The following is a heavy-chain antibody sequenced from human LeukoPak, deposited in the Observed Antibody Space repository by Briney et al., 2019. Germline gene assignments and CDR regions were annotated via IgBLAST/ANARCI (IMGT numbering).Heavy chain of an antibody. V-gene: IGHV4-34*01. CDR1: GGSFSGYY. J-gene: IGHJ4*02. Sequence: SETLSLTCAVYGGSFSGYYWSRIRQPPGKGLEWIGEINHSGSTNYNPSLKSRVTISVDTSKNQFSLKLSSVTAADTAVYYCARGGSDVVVVVAATPGGIDYWGQGTLVTVSS. CDR2: INHSGST. D-gene: IGHD2-15*01. CDR3: ARGGSDVVVVVAATPGGIDY.